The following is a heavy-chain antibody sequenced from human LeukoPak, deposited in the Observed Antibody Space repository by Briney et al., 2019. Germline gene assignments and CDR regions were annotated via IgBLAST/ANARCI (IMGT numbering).Heavy chain of an antibody. V-gene: IGHV3-21*01. CDR2: ISSSSYI. J-gene: IGHJ4*02. CDR1: GFTFSSYA. D-gene: IGHD6-6*01. CDR3: ARDFRLD. Sequence: GGSLRLSCAASGFTFSSYAMNWVRQAPGKGLEWVSSISSSSYIYYADSVKGRFTISRDNAKNSLYLQMNSLRAEDTAVYYCARDFRLDWGQGTLVTVSS.